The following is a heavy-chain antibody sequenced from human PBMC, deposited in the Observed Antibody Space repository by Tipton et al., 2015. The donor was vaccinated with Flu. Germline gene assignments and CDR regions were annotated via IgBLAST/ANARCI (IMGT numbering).Heavy chain of an antibody. CDR3: ARGYCSGGNCYNAFDI. D-gene: IGHD2-15*01. Sequence: LRLSCIVSGGSISRDYWGWIRQPPGKGLEWIGTIYSSGTPYYNPSLQSRVTVSIDTSKNQFSLRLTSVTAADTAVYYCARGYCSGGNCYNAFDIWGQGTMVTVSS. CDR2: IYSSGTP. CDR1: GGSISRDY. V-gene: IGHV4-39*07. J-gene: IGHJ3*02.